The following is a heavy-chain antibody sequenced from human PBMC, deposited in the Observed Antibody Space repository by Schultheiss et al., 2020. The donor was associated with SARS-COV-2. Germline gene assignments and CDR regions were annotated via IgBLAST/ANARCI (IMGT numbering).Heavy chain of an antibody. CDR3: ARDPDPHYDFWNRHAGDWFDP. V-gene: IGHV3-33*01. Sequence: GGSLRLSCAASGFTFSSYGMHWVRQAPGKGLEWVAVIWYDGSNKYYADSVKGRFTISRDNAKNSLYLQMNSLRAEDTAVYYCARDPDPHYDFWNRHAGDWFDPWGQGTLVTVSS. CDR1: GFTFSSYG. CDR2: IWYDGSNK. D-gene: IGHD3-3*01. J-gene: IGHJ5*02.